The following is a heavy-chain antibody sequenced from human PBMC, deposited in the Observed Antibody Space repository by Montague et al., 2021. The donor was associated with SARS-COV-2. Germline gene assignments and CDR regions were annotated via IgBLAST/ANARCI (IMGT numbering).Heavy chain of an antibody. J-gene: IGHJ3*02. CDR3: AHRRGLLLSDAFDI. CDR2: IYWDDDK. D-gene: IGHD1-26*01. CDR1: GISLSTSGVG. Sequence: PALVKPTQTLTLTCTFSGISLSTSGVGVGWIRQPPGKALEWLALIYWDDDKRYSPSLKSRLTITKDTSKNQVVRTMTNMDPADTATYYCAHRRGLLLSDAFDIWGQGTMVTVSS. V-gene: IGHV2-5*02.